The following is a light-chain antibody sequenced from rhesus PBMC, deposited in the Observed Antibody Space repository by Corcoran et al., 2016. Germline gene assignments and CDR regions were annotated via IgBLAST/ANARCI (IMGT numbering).Light chain of an antibody. V-gene: IGKV1-74*01. CDR1: ENVDNY. CDR2: AAS. CDR3: QHSFGTPFT. Sequence: DIQMTQSPSSLSASVGDRVTITCRASENVDNYLHCYQQKPGKAPKLLIYAASTLKSGVPSRFSGSGSWTDDTFTSSSLQPEDVATYYCQHSFGTPFTFGPGTKLDIK. J-gene: IGKJ3*01.